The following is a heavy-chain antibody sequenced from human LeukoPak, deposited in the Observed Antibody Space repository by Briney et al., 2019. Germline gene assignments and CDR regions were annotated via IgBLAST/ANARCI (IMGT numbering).Heavy chain of an antibody. CDR2: ISYDGSNK. CDR3: ILGATSFDY. D-gene: IGHD1-26*01. V-gene: IGHV3-30*03. Sequence: GGSLRLSCAASGFTFSSYGMHWVRQAPGKGLEWVAVISYDGSNKYYADSVKGRFTISRDNSKNTLYLQMNSLRAEDTAVYYCILGATSFDYWGQGTLVTVSS. J-gene: IGHJ4*02. CDR1: GFTFSSYG.